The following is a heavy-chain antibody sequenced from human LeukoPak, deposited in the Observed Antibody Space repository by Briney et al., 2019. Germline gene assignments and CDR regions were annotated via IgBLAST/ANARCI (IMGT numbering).Heavy chain of an antibody. Sequence: PGGSLRLSCAASGFTFSSYSMNWVRQAPGKGLEWVSSISSSSSYIYYADSVKGRFTISRDNAKNSLYLQMNSLRAEDTAVYYCARADLASFMTTTPWGQGTLVTVSS. CDR2: ISSSSSYI. J-gene: IGHJ4*02. CDR1: GFTFSSYS. CDR3: ARADLASFMTTTP. D-gene: IGHD4-17*01. V-gene: IGHV3-21*01.